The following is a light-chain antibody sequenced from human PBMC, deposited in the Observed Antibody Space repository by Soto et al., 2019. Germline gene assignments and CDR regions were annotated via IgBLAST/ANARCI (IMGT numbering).Light chain of an antibody. V-gene: IGKV3D-11*02. Sequence: ENVLTQSPATLSLSPGEGATLSCRASQSINTYLAWYQQKPGQAPRLLIYDASKRATGIPARFSGSASGTNFTLTISSLEPEDFAVYYCQQRRSWQVTFGQGTRLEIK. CDR1: QSINTY. CDR2: DAS. CDR3: QQRRSWQVT. J-gene: IGKJ5*01.